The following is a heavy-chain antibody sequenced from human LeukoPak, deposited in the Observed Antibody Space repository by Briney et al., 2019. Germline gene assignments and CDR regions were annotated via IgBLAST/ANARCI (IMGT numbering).Heavy chain of an antibody. Sequence: PGGSLRLSCAASGFTFSSYAMHWVRQAPGKGLEWVAVISYDGSNKYYADSVKGRFTISRDNSKNTLYLQMNSLRAEDTAVYYCARDPGRHDDYGGNRMDYWGQGTLVTVSS. D-gene: IGHD4-23*01. J-gene: IGHJ4*02. CDR3: ARDPGRHDDYGGNRMDY. CDR1: GFTFSSYA. CDR2: ISYDGSNK. V-gene: IGHV3-30-3*01.